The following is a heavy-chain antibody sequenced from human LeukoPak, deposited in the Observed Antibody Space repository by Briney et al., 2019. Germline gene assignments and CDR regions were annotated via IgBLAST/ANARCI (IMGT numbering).Heavy chain of an antibody. CDR2: IWYDGSNK. Sequence: GGSLRLSCAASGFTFRSYGMHWVRLAPGEGLEWVAVIWYDGSNKNYANSVRGRFTISRDNSKNTLYLQMNSLRAEDTAVYYCARDRAAAMEYYYMDVWGKGTTVTVSS. V-gene: IGHV3-33*01. CDR1: GFTFRSYG. J-gene: IGHJ6*03. D-gene: IGHD2-2*01. CDR3: ARDRAAAMEYYYMDV.